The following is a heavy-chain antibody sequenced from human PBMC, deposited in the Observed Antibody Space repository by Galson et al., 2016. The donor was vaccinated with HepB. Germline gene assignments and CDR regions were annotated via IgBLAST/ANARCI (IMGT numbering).Heavy chain of an antibody. Sequence: SLRLSCAASGFTFSSYGTHWVRQAPGKGLEWVALIWYDGSNKHYADSVKGRFTISRDNSKNTLYLQMNSLRAEDTAVYYCAREGHIAAPVLDIWGQGTLVTVSS. CDR1: GFTFSSYG. CDR3: AREGHIAAPVLDI. D-gene: IGHD6-13*01. CDR2: IWYDGSNK. J-gene: IGHJ3*02. V-gene: IGHV3-33*01.